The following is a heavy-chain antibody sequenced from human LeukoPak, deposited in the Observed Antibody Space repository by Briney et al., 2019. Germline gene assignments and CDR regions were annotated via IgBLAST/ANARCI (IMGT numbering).Heavy chain of an antibody. CDR3: ARDFADYGFDY. CDR1: GFTFDDYA. D-gene: IGHD4/OR15-4a*01. CDR2: ISWNSGSI. J-gene: IGHJ4*02. V-gene: IGHV3-9*01. Sequence: PGRSLRLSCAASGFTFDDYAMHWVRQAPGKGLEWVSGISWNSGSIGYADSVKGRFTISGDNAKNSLYLQMNSLRDEDTAVYYCARDFADYGFDYWGQGTLVTVSS.